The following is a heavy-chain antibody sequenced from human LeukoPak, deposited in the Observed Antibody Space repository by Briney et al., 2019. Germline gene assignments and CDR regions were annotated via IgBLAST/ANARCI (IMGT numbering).Heavy chain of an antibody. CDR2: ISSSGSTI. D-gene: IGHD3-10*02. CDR1: GFTFSSYS. J-gene: IGHJ6*04. Sequence: GGSLRLSCAASGFTFSSYSMNWVRQAPGKGLEWVSYISSSGSTIYYADSVQGRFTISRDNAKNSLYLQMNSLRAEDTAVYYCAELGITMIGGVWGKGTTVTISS. CDR3: AELGITMIGGV. V-gene: IGHV3-48*04.